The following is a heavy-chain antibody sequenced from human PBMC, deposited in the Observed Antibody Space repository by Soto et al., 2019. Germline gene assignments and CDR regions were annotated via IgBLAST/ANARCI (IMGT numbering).Heavy chain of an antibody. CDR3: ARLRISTNNYKWFDP. CDR2: IYVTGAV. D-gene: IGHD1-20*01. CDR1: GASLNSGNYY. Sequence: SETLSLTCSVSGASLNSGNYYWSWIRQVPGKGLEWIGHIYVTGAVDYNPSLRARITISQDTSESQFSLNLRLVTAADTAVYYCARLRISTNNYKWFDPWGQGTLVTVSS. J-gene: IGHJ5*02. V-gene: IGHV4-31*03.